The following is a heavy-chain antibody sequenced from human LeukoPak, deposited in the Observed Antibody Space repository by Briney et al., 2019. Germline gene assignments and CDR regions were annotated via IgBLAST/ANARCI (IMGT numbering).Heavy chain of an antibody. V-gene: IGHV1-46*01. CDR3: ARSITLRDAFDI. Sequence: ASVKVSCKASGGTFSSYAISWVRQAPGQGLEWMGIINPSGGSTNYAQKFQGRVTMTRDMSTSTVYMEVSSLRSEDTAVYYCARSITLRDAFDIWGQGTVVTVPS. CDR2: INPSGGST. J-gene: IGHJ3*02. CDR1: GGTFSSYA.